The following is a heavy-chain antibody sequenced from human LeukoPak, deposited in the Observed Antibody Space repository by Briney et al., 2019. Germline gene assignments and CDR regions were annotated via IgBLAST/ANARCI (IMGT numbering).Heavy chain of an antibody. CDR3: VRVSDPTTVGSSTYSSSWYLRD. V-gene: IGHV3-74*01. J-gene: IGHJ4*02. Sequence: GGSLRLSCAASGITLSSYWMHWVRQAPGKGLVWVSRINSDGSSATYADSVEGRFTISRDNAKNTLYLQMNSLRAEDTAVYYCVRVSDPTTVGSSTYSSSWYLRDWGQGTLVTVSS. D-gene: IGHD6-13*01. CDR2: INSDGSSA. CDR1: GITLSSYW.